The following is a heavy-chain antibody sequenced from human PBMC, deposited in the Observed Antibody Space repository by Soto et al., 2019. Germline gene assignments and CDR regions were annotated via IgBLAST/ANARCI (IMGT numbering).Heavy chain of an antibody. V-gene: IGHV5-51*01. J-gene: IGHJ4*02. CDR1: GYSFTSYW. CDR3: ARGPYYDYVWGSLPRFDY. Sequence: EVQLVQSGAEVKKPGESLKISCKGSGYSFTSYWIGWVRQMPGKGLEWMGIIYPGDSDTRYSPSFQGQVTISADKSISTAYLQWSSLKASDTAMYYCARGPYYDYVWGSLPRFDYWGQGTLVTVSS. D-gene: IGHD3-16*01. CDR2: IYPGDSDT.